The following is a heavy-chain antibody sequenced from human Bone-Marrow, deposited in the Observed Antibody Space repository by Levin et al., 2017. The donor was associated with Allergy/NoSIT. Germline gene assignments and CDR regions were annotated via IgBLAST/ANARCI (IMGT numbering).Heavy chain of an antibody. Sequence: NWVRQATGQGLEWMGWMNPNSGNTGYAQKFQGRVTMTRNTSISTAYMELSSLRSEDTAVYYCARGIVGALLYYYYYGMDVWGQGTTVTVSS. J-gene: IGHJ6*02. CDR3: ARGIVGALLYYYYYGMDV. V-gene: IGHV1-8*01. CDR2: MNPNSGNT. D-gene: IGHD1-26*01.